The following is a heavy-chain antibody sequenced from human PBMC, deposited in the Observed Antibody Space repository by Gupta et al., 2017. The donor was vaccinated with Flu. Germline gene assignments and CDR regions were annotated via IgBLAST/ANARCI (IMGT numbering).Heavy chain of an antibody. CDR3: ARYRDQVGTMDV. D-gene: IGHD3-16*02. Sequence: TCSDYFMGWFRQAPGKGLEWIAYISGIGRPTYYADSVKGRFTISRDNARNSMYLHMNNLRVEDTALFYCARYRDQVGTMDVWGRGTTVTVSS. J-gene: IGHJ6*03. CDR2: ISGIGRPT. V-gene: IGHV3-11*01. CDR1: TCSDYF.